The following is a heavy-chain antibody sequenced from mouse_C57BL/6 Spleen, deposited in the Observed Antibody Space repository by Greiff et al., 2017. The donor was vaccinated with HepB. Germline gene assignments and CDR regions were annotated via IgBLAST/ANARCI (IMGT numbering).Heavy chain of an antibody. Sequence: DVHLVESGGGLVKPGGSLKLSCAASGFTFSSYAMSWVRQTPEKRLEWVATISDGGSYTYYPDNVKGRFTISRDNAKNNLYLQMSHLKSEDTAMYYCARERGTTHYFDYWGQGTTLTVSS. D-gene: IGHD1-1*01. CDR2: ISDGGSYT. CDR1: GFTFSSYA. CDR3: ARERGTTHYFDY. J-gene: IGHJ2*01. V-gene: IGHV5-4*01.